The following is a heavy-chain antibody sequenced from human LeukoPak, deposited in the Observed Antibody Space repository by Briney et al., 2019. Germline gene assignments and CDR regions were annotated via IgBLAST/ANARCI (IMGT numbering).Heavy chain of an antibody. CDR3: ARARGSYYYYYMDV. V-gene: IGHV1-46*01. CDR1: GYTLTNYF. Sequence: ASVKVSCKASGYTLTNYFMHWVRQAPGQGLEWMGIINPSGGSTSYAQKFQGRVTMTRDTSTSTVYMELSSLRSEDTAVYYCARARGSYYYYYMDVWGKGTTVTVSS. CDR2: INPSGGST. D-gene: IGHD1-26*01. J-gene: IGHJ6*03.